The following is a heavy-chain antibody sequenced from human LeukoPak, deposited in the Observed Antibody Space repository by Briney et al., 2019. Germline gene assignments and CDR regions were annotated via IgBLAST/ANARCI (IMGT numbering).Heavy chain of an antibody. Sequence: GGSLRLSCAASGFTFSSYAMHWVRQAPGKGLEWVAVISYDGSNKYYADSVKGRFTISRDNSKNTLYLQMNSLRAEDTAVYYCAKAGPYGDYVSSFDYWGQGTLVTVSS. V-gene: IGHV3-30*04. CDR3: AKAGPYGDYVSSFDY. CDR2: ISYDGSNK. J-gene: IGHJ4*02. CDR1: GFTFSSYA. D-gene: IGHD4-17*01.